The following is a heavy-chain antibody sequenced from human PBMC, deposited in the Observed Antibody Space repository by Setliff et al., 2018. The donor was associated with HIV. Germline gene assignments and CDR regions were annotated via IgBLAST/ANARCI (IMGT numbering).Heavy chain of an antibody. Sequence: SETLSLTCVVYNGSFSGHYWSWIRQPPGKGLGWIGEINHSGSPNYNSSLKSRVTISLDTSKNQFSLKLSSVTAADTAVYYCASLLSRGYYYDRSGYSYRDYWGQGTLVTVSS. CDR3: ASLLSRGYYYDRSGYSYRDY. CDR2: INHSGSP. V-gene: IGHV4-34*01. J-gene: IGHJ4*02. D-gene: IGHD3-22*01. CDR1: NGSFSGHY.